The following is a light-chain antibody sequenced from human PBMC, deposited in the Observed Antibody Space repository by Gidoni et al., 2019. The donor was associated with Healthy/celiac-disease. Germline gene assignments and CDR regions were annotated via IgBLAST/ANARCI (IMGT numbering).Light chain of an antibody. CDR1: QSLLHRNGYNY. V-gene: IGKV2-28*01. CDR2: LGA. J-gene: IGKJ4*01. Sequence: IVMTQSPLSLPVTPGEPASISCRSSQSLLHRNGYNYLDWYLQKPGQSPQLLIYLGANRASGVPDRFSGSGSGTDFTLKISRVEAEDVGVYYCMQALQTPLTFGGGTKVESK. CDR3: MQALQTPLT.